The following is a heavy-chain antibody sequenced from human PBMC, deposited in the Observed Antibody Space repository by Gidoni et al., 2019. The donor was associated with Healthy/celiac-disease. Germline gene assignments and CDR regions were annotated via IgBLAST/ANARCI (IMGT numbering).Heavy chain of an antibody. D-gene: IGHD2-15*01. CDR3: AKGVVVAAASGFDY. V-gene: IGHV3-23*01. CDR1: GFTFSSFD. CDR2: ISGSGGST. Sequence: EVQLLESGGGLVQPGGYLRLSCAASGFTFSSFDMSWVRQAPGKGLEWVSAISGSGGSTYYADSVKGRLNIYRDNSKNTLYLQMNSLRAEDTAVYYCAKGVVVAAASGFDYWGQGTLVTVSS. J-gene: IGHJ4*02.